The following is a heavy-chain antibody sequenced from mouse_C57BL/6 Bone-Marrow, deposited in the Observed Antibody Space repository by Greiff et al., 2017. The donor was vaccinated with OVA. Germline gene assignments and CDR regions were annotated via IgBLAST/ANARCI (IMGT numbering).Heavy chain of an antibody. V-gene: IGHV5-12*01. Sequence: EVKVVESGGGLVQPGGSLKLSCAASGFTFSDYYMYWVRQTPEKRLEWVAYISNGGGNTYYPDTVKGRFTISRDNAKNTLYLQMSRLKSEDTAMYYCARQNGSGYFDYWGQGTTLTVSS. CDR3: ARQNGSGYFDY. CDR1: GFTFSDYY. D-gene: IGHD1-1*01. CDR2: ISNGGGNT. J-gene: IGHJ2*01.